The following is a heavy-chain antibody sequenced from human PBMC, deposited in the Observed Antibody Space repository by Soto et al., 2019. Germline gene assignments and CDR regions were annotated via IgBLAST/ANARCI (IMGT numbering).Heavy chain of an antibody. D-gene: IGHD3-3*01. CDR3: AKEEEADGTIGNSFDY. CDR2: IKPSDGSA. CDR1: GYTFTNYY. J-gene: IGHJ4*02. Sequence: ASVKVSCKASGYTFTNYYMHWMRQAPGQGLEWMGIIKPSDGSANYAQKFQGRVTMTRDTSTSTVYMELSSLRSEDTALYYCAKEEEADGTIGNSFDYWGQGTLVTVSS. V-gene: IGHV1-46*01.